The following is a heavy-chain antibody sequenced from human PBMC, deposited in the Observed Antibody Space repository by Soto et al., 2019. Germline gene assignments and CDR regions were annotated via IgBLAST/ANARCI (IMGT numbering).Heavy chain of an antibody. J-gene: IGHJ1*01. CDR1: SGSISSSNW. CDR2: IYHSGST. CDR3: ARLWGSYRSGAEYFQH. D-gene: IGHD3-16*02. Sequence: QVQLQESGPGLVRPSGTLSLTCAVSSGSISSSNWWSWVRQPPGKGLEWIGEIYHSGSTNYNPSLKSRVTISVDKSKNQFSLKLSSVTAADTAVYYCARLWGSYRSGAEYFQHWGQGTLVTVSS. V-gene: IGHV4-4*02.